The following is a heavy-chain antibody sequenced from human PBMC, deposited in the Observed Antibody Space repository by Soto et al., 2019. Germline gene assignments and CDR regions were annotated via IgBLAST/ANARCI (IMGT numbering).Heavy chain of an antibody. J-gene: IGHJ6*04. CDR1: GFTFTSYG. CDR3: ARSRAGYSFYFYSGMDG. V-gene: IGHV3-30*03. CDR2: ILHDGSAE. D-gene: IGHD4-4*01. Sequence: LRLSCAASGFTFTSYGMHRVRQAPGKGLEWMALILHDGSAEYYADSVKGRFTTSRDNSKNTLYLQMNSLRAEDTAVYYCARSRAGYSFYFYSGMDGWGTGTTVTVSS.